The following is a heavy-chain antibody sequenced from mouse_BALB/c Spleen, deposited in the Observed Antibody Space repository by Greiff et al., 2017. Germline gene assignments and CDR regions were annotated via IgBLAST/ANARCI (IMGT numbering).Heavy chain of an antibody. CDR3: ARAGGCNYD. CDR1: GFTITDSY. Sequence: EVQLQQSGAELVKPGASVKLSCTASGFTITDSYMHWVKQRPGQGLEWIGRIYPANGNTKYDAKFQGKATITADTSSNTAYMQLSSLTSEDTAVYYCARAGGCNYDWGQGTLVTVSA. V-gene: IGHV14-3*02. D-gene: IGHD2-1*01. CDR2: IYPANGNT. J-gene: IGHJ3*01.